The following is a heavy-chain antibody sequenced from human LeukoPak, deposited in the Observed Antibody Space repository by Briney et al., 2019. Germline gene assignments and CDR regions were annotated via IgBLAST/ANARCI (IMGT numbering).Heavy chain of an antibody. D-gene: IGHD3-22*01. J-gene: IGHJ4*02. Sequence: PGGSLRPSCAASGFTFSNAWMSWVRQAPGKGLEWVGRIKSKTDGGTTDYAAPVKGRFTISRDDSKNTLYLQMNSLKTEDTAVYYCTTDWYYYDSSGRFVGYWGQGTLVTVSS. V-gene: IGHV3-15*01. CDR1: GFTFSNAW. CDR3: TTDWYYYDSSGRFVGY. CDR2: IKSKTDGGTT.